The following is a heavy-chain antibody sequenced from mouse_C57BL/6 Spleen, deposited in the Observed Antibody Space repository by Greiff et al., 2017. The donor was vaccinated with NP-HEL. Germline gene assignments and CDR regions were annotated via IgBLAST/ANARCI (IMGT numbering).Heavy chain of an antibody. Sequence: DVMLVESGGDLVKPGGSLKLSCAASGFTFSSYGMSWVRQTPDKRLEWVATISSGGSYTYYPDSVKGRFTISRDNVKNTLYLQMSSLKSEDTAMYYCARSPDSSGFAWFAYWGQGTLVTVSA. CDR2: ISSGGSYT. V-gene: IGHV5-6*02. CDR1: GFTFSSYG. D-gene: IGHD3-2*02. CDR3: ARSPDSSGFAWFAY. J-gene: IGHJ3*01.